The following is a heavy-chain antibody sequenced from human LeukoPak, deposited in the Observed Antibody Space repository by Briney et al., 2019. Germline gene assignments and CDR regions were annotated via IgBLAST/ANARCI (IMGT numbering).Heavy chain of an antibody. Sequence: PGGSLRLSCAASGFTFSSYAMSWVRQAPGKGLEWVSAISGSGGSTYYADSVKGRFTISRDNSKNTLYLQMNGLRAEDTAVYYCAKGQVAAAGNLQPYYFDYWGQGTLVTVSS. V-gene: IGHV3-23*01. J-gene: IGHJ4*02. CDR2: ISGSGGST. D-gene: IGHD6-13*01. CDR3: AKGQVAAAGNLQPYYFDY. CDR1: GFTFSSYA.